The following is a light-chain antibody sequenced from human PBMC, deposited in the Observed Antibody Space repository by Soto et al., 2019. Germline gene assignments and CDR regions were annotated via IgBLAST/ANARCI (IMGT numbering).Light chain of an antibody. V-gene: IGLV4-69*01. Sequence: QPVLTQSPSASASLGASVKLTCTLSSGHSSYAIAWHQQQPEKGPRYLMKLNSDGSHSKGDGIPDRFSGSSSGAERYLIISSLQSEDEADYYCQTWGTGIHVFGTGTKRTVL. CDR2: LNSDGSH. CDR3: QTWGTGIHV. CDR1: SGHSSYA. J-gene: IGLJ1*01.